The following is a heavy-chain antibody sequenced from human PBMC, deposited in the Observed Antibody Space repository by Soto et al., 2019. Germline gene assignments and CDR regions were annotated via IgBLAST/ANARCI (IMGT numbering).Heavy chain of an antibody. CDR3: ASGLVTNLLY. D-gene: IGHD2-21*02. CDR2: IYYSGNT. CDR1: GYSISSGDYY. V-gene: IGHV4-30-4*01. Sequence: PSETLSLTCTVSGYSISSGDYYWSWIRQPPGKGLEWIGCIYYSGNTYYNPSLKRRFSISVDTSKNQFSLKLSSVTAAGTAVYDCASGLVTNLLYWGQGTWVTVSS. J-gene: IGHJ4*02.